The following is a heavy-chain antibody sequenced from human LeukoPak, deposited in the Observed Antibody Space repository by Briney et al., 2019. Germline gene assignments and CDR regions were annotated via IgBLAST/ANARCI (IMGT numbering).Heavy chain of an antibody. D-gene: IGHD4-23*01. V-gene: IGHV3-23*01. CDR3: ASTTVVTKDPVRPFDY. CDR1: GFTFSSYA. J-gene: IGHJ4*02. CDR2: ISGSGGST. Sequence: GGSLRLSCAASGFTFSSYAMSWVRQAPGKGLEWVSAISGSGGSTYYADSVKGRFTISRDNAKNSLYLQMNSLRAEDTAVYYCASTTVVTKDPVRPFDYWGQGTLVTVSS.